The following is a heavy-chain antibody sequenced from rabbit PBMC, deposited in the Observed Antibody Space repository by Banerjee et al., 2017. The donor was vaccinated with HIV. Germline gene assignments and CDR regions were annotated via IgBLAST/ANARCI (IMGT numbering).Heavy chain of an antibody. D-gene: IGHD6-1*01. V-gene: IGHV1S7*01. CDR1: GFDFSNYG. Sequence: HLVESGGGLVQPGGSLKVSCKASGFDFSNYGVSWVRQAPGKGLEWIGYIDPVFGSIHYASWVNGRFTISDHNAQNTLYLQLNSLTAADTATHFCARGSDCTYGYTDCAFRLWGPGTLVTVS. CDR3: ARGSDCTYGYTDCAFRL. J-gene: IGHJ4*01. CDR2: IDPVFGSI.